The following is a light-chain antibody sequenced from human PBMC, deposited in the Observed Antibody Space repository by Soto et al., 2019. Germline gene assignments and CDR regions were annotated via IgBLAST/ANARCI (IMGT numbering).Light chain of an antibody. Sequence: DIPLTQSPSFLSASVGDRVTITCRASQGINSYFAWYQQKPGKAPKLLIFAASTLQSGVPSRFSGSGSGTEFTLTISSLQPEDFATYYCQQLNSYPQTFGQGTRLEIK. J-gene: IGKJ5*01. CDR3: QQLNSYPQT. V-gene: IGKV1-9*01. CDR2: AAS. CDR1: QGINSY.